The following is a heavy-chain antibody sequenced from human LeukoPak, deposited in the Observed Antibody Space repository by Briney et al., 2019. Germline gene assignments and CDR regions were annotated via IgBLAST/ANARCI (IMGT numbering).Heavy chain of an antibody. CDR1: GGSISSYY. CDR2: IYTSGST. D-gene: IGHD3-22*01. CDR3: AKSNGYGLIDI. J-gene: IGHJ3*02. V-gene: IGHV4-4*07. Sequence: PSETLSLTCTVSGGSISSYYWSWVRQPPGKGLEWIGRIYTSGSTNYNPSLKSRVTMSVDTSRNQFSLKLNSVTAADTAVYYCAKSNGYGLIDIWGQGTMVTVSS.